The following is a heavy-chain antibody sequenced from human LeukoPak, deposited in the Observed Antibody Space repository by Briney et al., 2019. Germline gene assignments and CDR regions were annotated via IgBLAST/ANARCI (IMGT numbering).Heavy chain of an antibody. V-gene: IGHV3-53*01. CDR2: TYTGDST. J-gene: IGHJ3*02. Sequence: PGGSLRLSCAASGFTVSSNYMSWVRQAPGKGLEWVSVTYTGDSTNYADSVKGRFSISRDNSKNTLYLQMNSLRAEDTAVYYCARVDVVTVGKNAFDIWGQGTMVTVSS. CDR3: ARVDVVTVGKNAFDI. D-gene: IGHD4-23*01. CDR1: GFTVSSNY.